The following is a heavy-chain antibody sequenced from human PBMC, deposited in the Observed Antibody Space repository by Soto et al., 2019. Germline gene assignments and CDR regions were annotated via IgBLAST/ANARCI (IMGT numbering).Heavy chain of an antibody. CDR1: GFPFSAYG. D-gene: IGHD3-3*01. V-gene: IGHV3-30*18. J-gene: IGHJ6*02. CDR2: ISYDGSNK. Sequence: GGSLRLSCAASGFPFSAYGMHWVRQAPGKGLEWVAVISYDGSNKYYADSVKGRFTISRDNSKNTLYLQMNSLRAEDTAVYYCAKEGQSGFLERLSGYYYGMDVWGQGTTVTVSS. CDR3: AKEGQSGFLERLSGYYYGMDV.